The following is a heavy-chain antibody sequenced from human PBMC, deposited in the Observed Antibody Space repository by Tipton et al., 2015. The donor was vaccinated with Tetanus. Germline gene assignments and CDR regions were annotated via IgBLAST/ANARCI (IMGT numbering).Heavy chain of an antibody. V-gene: IGHV4-61*01. CDR3: AREESFWSGFLN. J-gene: IGHJ4*02. D-gene: IGHD3-3*01. CDR2: IYYTGST. CDR1: GGSISSSSYY. Sequence: TLSLTCTVSGGSISSSSYYWGWIRQPPGKGLEWIGYIYYTGSTSYNPSLESRVTISADTPKNQFSLKLSSVTAADTAVYYCAREESFWSGFLNWGQGALVTVSS.